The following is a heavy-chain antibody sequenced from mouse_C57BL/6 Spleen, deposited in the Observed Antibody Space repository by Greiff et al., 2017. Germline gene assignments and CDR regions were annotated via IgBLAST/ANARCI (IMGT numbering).Heavy chain of an antibody. CDR1: GYTFTDYY. Sequence: EVQLQQSGPELVKPGASVKISCKASGYTFTDYYMNWVKQSHGKSLEWIGDINPNNGGTSYNQKFKGKATLTVDKSSSTAYMELRSLTSEDSAVYYCAREETGYAMDYWGQGTSVTVSS. CDR2: INPNNGGT. D-gene: IGHD4-1*01. J-gene: IGHJ4*01. CDR3: AREETGYAMDY. V-gene: IGHV1-26*01.